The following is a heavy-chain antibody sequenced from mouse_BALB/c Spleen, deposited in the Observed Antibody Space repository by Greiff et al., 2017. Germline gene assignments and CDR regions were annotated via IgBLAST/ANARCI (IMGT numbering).Heavy chain of an antibody. CDR3: ARSASLYYFDY. Sequence: VQLQQSGAELVRPGSSVKISCKASGYAFTTYLIEWVKQRPGQGLEWIGVINPGSGGTNYNEKFKGKATLTADKSSSTAYMQLSSLTSDDSAVYFCARSASLYYFDYWGQGTTLTVSS. V-gene: IGHV1-54*01. CDR2: INPGSGGT. J-gene: IGHJ2*01. CDR1: GYAFTTYL.